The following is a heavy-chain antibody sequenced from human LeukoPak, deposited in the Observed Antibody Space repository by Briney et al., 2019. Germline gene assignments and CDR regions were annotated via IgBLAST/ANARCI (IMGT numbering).Heavy chain of an antibody. D-gene: IGHD3-22*01. Sequence: GGSLRLSCAASGFTFSSYWMSWVRQAPGKGLEWVANIKQDGSEKYYVDSVKGRFTISRDNAKNSLYLQMNSLRVEDTAVYYCARSETSYYYDSSGPYYFDYWGQGTLVTVSS. CDR1: GFTFSSYW. CDR2: IKQDGSEK. V-gene: IGHV3-7*01. CDR3: ARSETSYYYDSSGPYYFDY. J-gene: IGHJ4*02.